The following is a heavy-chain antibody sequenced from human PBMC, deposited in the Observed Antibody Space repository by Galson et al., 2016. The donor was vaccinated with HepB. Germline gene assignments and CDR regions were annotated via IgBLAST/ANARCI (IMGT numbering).Heavy chain of an antibody. Sequence: SLRLSCAVSGVTVSNNFMSWVRQAPGKGLEWVSLIYSGGSTDYADSVEGRFTISRDNSKNTLYLHMNSLRVEDTAVYYCARDPGGGPTHGYWGQGTLVTVSS. CDR3: ARDPGGGPTHGY. D-gene: IGHD3-16*01. V-gene: IGHV3-66*01. CDR1: GVTVSNNF. J-gene: IGHJ4*02. CDR2: IYSGGST.